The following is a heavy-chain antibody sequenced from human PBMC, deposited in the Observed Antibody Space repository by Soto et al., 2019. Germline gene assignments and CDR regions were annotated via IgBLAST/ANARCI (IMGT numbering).Heavy chain of an antibody. CDR3: AKKAGLVRFFDWLSNSLDV. Sequence: EVQLVESGGDLVQPGRSLRLSCAASGFTFDDYAMHWVRQAPGKGLEWVSGVSWNSGNKGYADSVKGRFTISRDNAKNFLYLKMNSLRADDTALYYCAKKAGLVRFFDWLSNSLDVWGQGTAVTVS. J-gene: IGHJ6*02. CDR2: VSWNSGNK. CDR1: GFTFDDYA. D-gene: IGHD3-9*01. V-gene: IGHV3-9*01.